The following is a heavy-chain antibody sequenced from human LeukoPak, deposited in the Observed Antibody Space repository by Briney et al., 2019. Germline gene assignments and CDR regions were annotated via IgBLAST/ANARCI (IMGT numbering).Heavy chain of an antibody. D-gene: IGHD2/OR15-2a*01. V-gene: IGHV3-21*01. J-gene: IGHJ4*02. Sequence: GGSLRLSCAASGFTFSSYSMNWVRQAPGKGLEWVSSITSSGRYIYYADSMKGRFTISRDNSENSLYLQMDSLPAEDTAVYYCTRKGSQWDFLVDYWGQGTRVAVSP. CDR1: GFTFSSYS. CDR2: ITSSGRYI. CDR3: TRKGSQWDFLVDY.